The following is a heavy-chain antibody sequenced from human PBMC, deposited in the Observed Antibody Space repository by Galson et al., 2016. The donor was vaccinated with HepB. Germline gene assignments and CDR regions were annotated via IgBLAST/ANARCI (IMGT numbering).Heavy chain of an antibody. CDR1: GFTLRSYG. J-gene: IGHJ4*02. Sequence: SLRLSCAASGFTLRSYGMHWVRQAPGKGLEWVALIWHAGSNKYYAASVKGRFTISRDNPKNTLYLQMNSLKVEDTAVYYCAREMHVAAAAAFDFWGRGTLVTVSS. D-gene: IGHD6-13*01. CDR3: AREMHVAAAAAFDF. V-gene: IGHV3-33*08. CDR2: IWHAGSNK.